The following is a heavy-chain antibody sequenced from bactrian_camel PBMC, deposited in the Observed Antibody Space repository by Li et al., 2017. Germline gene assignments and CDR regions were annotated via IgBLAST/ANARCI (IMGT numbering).Heavy chain of an antibody. J-gene: IGHJ4*01. CDR1: GYNIDIAC. Sequence: HVQLVESGGGSVQAGGSLRLSCAVTGYNIDIACMRWFRRAPGEENDSVALIRADGTTAYADSVKGRFTVSKDSAANILYLQMDDLKPEDSAIYTCAAPAGASPPPYHCSSPPKYWGQGTQVTVS. CDR2: IRADGTT. CDR3: AAPAGASPPPYHCSSPPKY. V-gene: IGHV3S53*01. D-gene: IGHD7*01.